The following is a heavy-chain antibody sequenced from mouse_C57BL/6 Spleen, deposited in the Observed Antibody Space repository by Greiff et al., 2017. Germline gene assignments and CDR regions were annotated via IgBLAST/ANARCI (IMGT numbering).Heavy chain of an antibody. CDR3: SRPGYGNYPYYAMDY. CDR2: ISSGSSTI. D-gene: IGHD2-10*02. V-gene: IGHV5-17*01. Sequence: EVKLMESGGGLVKPGGSLKLSCAASGFTFSDYGMHWVRQAPEKGLEWVAYISSGSSTIYYADTVKGRFTISRDNAKNTLFLQMTSLRSEDTAMYYCSRPGYGNYPYYAMDYWGQGTSVTVSS. CDR1: GFTFSDYG. J-gene: IGHJ4*01.